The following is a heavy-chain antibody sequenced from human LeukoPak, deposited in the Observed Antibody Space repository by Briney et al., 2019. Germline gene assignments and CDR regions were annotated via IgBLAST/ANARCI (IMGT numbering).Heavy chain of an antibody. CDR1: GFTLSSYA. Sequence: GGSLRLSCAASGFTLSSYAMSWVRQAPGKGLEWVSAISGSGGSTYYADSVKGRFTISRDNSKNTLYLQMNSLRAEDTAVYYCAKDRGPVGATIFDYWGQGTLVTVSS. CDR3: AKDRGPVGATIFDY. J-gene: IGHJ4*02. CDR2: ISGSGGST. V-gene: IGHV3-23*01. D-gene: IGHD1-26*01.